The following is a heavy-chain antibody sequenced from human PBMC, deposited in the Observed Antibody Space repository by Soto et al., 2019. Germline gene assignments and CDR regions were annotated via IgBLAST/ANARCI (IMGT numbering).Heavy chain of an antibody. D-gene: IGHD5-12*01. V-gene: IGHV3-23*01. CDR1: GFTFSSYA. CDR3: AKDNRRMRGYDY. Sequence: EVQLLESGGGLVQPGGSLRLTCAASGFTFSSYAMNWVRQAPGKGLEWVSIISGSGSSTYYAESVKGRFIISRDNSKNKLYLQLNSLRADDTAVYYCAKDNRRMRGYDYWGQGTLVTVSS. J-gene: IGHJ4*02. CDR2: ISGSGSST.